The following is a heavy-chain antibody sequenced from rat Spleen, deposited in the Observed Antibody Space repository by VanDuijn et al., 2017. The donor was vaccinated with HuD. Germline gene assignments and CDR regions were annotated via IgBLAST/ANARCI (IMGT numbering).Heavy chain of an antibody. CDR1: GFSLIRYN. D-gene: IGHD3-3*01. V-gene: IGHV2-6*01. CDR2: VSSGGDS. Sequence: QVQLKESGPGLVQPSQTLSLTCTVSGFSLIRYNVHWVRQPPGKGLEWIAAVSSGGDSYYNSGLKSRLSISRDTSKSQVFLKMNSLQTEDTAMYFCARGSAFFDYWGQGVMVTVSS. CDR3: ARGSAFFDY. J-gene: IGHJ2*01.